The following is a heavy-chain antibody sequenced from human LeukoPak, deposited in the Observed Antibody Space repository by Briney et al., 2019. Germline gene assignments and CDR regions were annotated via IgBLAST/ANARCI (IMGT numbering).Heavy chain of an antibody. J-gene: IGHJ4*02. D-gene: IGHD4-11*01. CDR1: GFTFSSYS. V-gene: IGHV3-21*01. CDR3: ARGRKTTVATLYYFDY. CDR2: ISSSSSYI. Sequence: PGGSLRLSCAASGFTFSSYSMNWVRQAPGKGLEWVSSISSSSSYIYYADSVKGRFTISRDNAKNSLYLQMNSLRAEDTAVYYCARGRKTTVATLYYFDYWGQGTLVTVSS.